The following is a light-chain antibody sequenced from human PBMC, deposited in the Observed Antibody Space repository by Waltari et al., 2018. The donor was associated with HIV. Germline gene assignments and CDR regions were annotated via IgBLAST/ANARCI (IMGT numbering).Light chain of an antibody. V-gene: IGKV3-11*01. J-gene: IGKJ1*01. Sequence: EIVLPQSPATLPLTPGERSTLPCSASQSVGSYLGWYQQKPGQAPRLLIYDASNRATVIPARFSGSGSGTDFTLTISSLEPEDFAVYYCQQRSDWPRTFGQGTKVEIK. CDR1: QSVGSY. CDR2: DAS. CDR3: QQRSDWPRT.